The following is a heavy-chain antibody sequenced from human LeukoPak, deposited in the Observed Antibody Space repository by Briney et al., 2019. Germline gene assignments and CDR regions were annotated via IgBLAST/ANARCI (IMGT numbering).Heavy chain of an antibody. Sequence: GECLRVSSEDSVDCFTSSCSCCGRQMLEKRLWCRGIIYPDDSDTRYSPSFQGHVTISADKPISTAYLQWSSLKASDTAMYYCARHGDYYYDSSGYYANWFDPWGQGTLVIVSS. D-gene: IGHD3-22*01. CDR1: VDCFTSSC. V-gene: IGHV5-51*01. J-gene: IGHJ5*02. CDR2: IYPDDSDT. CDR3: ARHGDYYYDSSGYYANWFDP.